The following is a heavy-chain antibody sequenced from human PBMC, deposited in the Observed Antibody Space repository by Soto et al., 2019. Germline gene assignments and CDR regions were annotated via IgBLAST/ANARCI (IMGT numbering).Heavy chain of an antibody. D-gene: IGHD3-22*01. J-gene: IGHJ4*02. CDR2: ISYSGST. CDR3: ARQDTSGYAFDY. CDR1: GGSISSFD. Sequence: TSETLSLTCTVSGGSISSFDWNWIRQSPGKGLEWIGYISYSGSTNYNPSLKSRVTISVDTSKNQFSLKLSSVTAADTAVYYCARQDTSGYAFDYWGQGTLVTVS. V-gene: IGHV4-59*08.